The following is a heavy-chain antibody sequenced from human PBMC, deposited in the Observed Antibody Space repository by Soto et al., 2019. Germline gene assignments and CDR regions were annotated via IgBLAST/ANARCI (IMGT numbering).Heavy chain of an antibody. D-gene: IGHD4-17*01. V-gene: IGHV3-30-3*01. J-gene: IGHJ4*02. CDR2: ISYDGSNK. CDR3: ARGPEILIYGDYLDY. CDR1: GFTFSSYA. Sequence: GGSLRLSCAASGFTFSSYAMHWVRQAPGKGLEWVAVISYDGSNKYYADSVKGRFTISRDNSKNTLYLQMNSLRAEDTAVYYCARGPEILIYGDYLDYWGQGTLVTVSS.